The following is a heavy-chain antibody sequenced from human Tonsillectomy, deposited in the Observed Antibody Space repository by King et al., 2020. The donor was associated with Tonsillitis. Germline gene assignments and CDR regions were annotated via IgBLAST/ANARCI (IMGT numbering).Heavy chain of an antibody. Sequence: VQLVESGGGVVQPGRSLRLSCAASGFTFSSYAMHWVRQAPGKGLVWVAVISYDGSNKYYADSVKGRFTISRDNSKNTLYLQMNSLRAEDTAVYYCASGLYGDYAEGAFDIWGQGTTVTVSS. CDR2: ISYDGSNK. CDR3: ASGLYGDYAEGAFDI. J-gene: IGHJ3*02. V-gene: IGHV3-30-3*01. CDR1: GFTFSSYA. D-gene: IGHD4-17*01.